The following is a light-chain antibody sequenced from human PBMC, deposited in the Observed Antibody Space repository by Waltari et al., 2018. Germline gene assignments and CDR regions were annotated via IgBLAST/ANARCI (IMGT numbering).Light chain of an antibody. J-gene: IGLJ2*01. CDR3: ATWDDSLNGVV. CDR1: SSNIGNNS. V-gene: IGLV1-44*01. Sequence: SVLTQPPSASGTPGQRVTLSCSRSSSNIGNNSVNWYQRLPGTAPKLLIYSNNQRPSGVPDRFSASGSGTSASLAISGLQSEDDGDYYCATWDDSLNGVVFGGGTKLTVL. CDR2: SNN.